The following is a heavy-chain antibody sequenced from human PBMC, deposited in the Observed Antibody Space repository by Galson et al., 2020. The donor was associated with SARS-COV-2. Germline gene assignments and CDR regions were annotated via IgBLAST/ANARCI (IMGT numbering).Heavy chain of an antibody. J-gene: IGHJ4*02. V-gene: IGHV3-23*01. CDR1: GFTSSRYA. CDR3: VRQGVFDSSGYNPFDF. CDR2: IRGLSH. Sequence: GESLKLSCAASGFTSSRYAMGWVRQAPGKGLEWVSAIRGLSHYYAEPVRGRFSISRDSSKNTVDLQMDILTAEDTAIYYCVRQGVFDSSGYNPFDFWGQGTLVTVSS. D-gene: IGHD5-12*01.